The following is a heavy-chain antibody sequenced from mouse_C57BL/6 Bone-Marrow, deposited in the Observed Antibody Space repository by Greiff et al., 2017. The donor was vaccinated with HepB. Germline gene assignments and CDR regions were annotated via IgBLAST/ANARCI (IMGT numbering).Heavy chain of an antibody. J-gene: IGHJ1*03. CDR2: INPYNGDT. CDR3: ARSDYYGSSYDYFDV. CDR1: GYSFTGYF. V-gene: IGHV1-20*01. D-gene: IGHD1-1*01. Sequence: VQLKQSGPELVKPGDSVKISCKASGYSFTGYFMNWVMQSHGKSLEWIGRINPYNGDTFYNQKFKGKATLTVDKSSSTAHMELRSLTSEDSAVYYCARSDYYGSSYDYFDVWGTGTTVTVSS.